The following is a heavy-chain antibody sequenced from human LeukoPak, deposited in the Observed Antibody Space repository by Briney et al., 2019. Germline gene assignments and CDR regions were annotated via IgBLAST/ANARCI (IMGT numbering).Heavy chain of an antibody. CDR1: GFTFSSYG. CDR2: ISYDGSNK. J-gene: IGHJ5*02. V-gene: IGHV3-30*18. D-gene: IGHD1-26*01. Sequence: GGSLRLSCAASGFTFSSYGMHWVRQAPGKGLERVAVISYDGSNKYYADSVKGRFTISRDNSKNTLYLQMNSLRAEDTAVYYCAKNGASSGSYNWFDPWGQGTLVTVSS. CDR3: AKNGASSGSYNWFDP.